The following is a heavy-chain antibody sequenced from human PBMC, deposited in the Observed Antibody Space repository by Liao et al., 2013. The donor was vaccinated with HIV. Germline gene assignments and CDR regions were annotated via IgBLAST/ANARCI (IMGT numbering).Heavy chain of an antibody. Sequence: QVQLQESGPGVVKPSQTLSLTCTVSGGSISSGSHYWSWIRQPAGKGLEWIGRINTSGSSNYNPSLKSRVTIAVDTSKNQFSLRLTSVTAADTAVYYCARGYYDSSGYSNTFDIWGQGTMVTVSS. CDR3: ARGYYDSSGYSNTFDI. CDR1: GGSISSGSHY. V-gene: IGHV4-61*02. CDR2: INTSGSS. J-gene: IGHJ3*02. D-gene: IGHD3-22*01.